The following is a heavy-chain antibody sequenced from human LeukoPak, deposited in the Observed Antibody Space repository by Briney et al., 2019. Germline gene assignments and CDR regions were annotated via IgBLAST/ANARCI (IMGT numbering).Heavy chain of an antibody. V-gene: IGHV4-39*07. CDR1: GGSITSSTYY. J-gene: IGHJ4*02. CDR3: ARGSPGWGY. D-gene: IGHD6-19*01. Sequence: SETLSLTCIVSGGSITSSTYYWGWIRQPPGKGLEWIGIINYSGITYYNASLKSRVTISVDTSKNQFSLKLSSVTAADTAVYYCARGSPGWGYWGQGTLVTVSS. CDR2: INYSGIT.